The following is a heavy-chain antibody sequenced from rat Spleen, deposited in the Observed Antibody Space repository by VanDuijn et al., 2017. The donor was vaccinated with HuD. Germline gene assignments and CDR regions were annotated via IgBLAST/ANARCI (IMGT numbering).Heavy chain of an antibody. CDR3: TRRGHTMGLTSRYFDY. CDR2: ITNTGSST. D-gene: IGHD1-9*01. J-gene: IGHJ2*01. CDR1: GFNFNDYW. V-gene: IGHV5-31*01. Sequence: EVELVESGGGLVQPGRPMKLSCAASGFNFNDYWMGWVRQAPGKGLEWVASITNTGSSTYYPDSVKGRFTISRDDAKSTLYLQMNSLRSEDTATYYCTRRGHTMGLTSRYFDYWGQGVMVTVSS.